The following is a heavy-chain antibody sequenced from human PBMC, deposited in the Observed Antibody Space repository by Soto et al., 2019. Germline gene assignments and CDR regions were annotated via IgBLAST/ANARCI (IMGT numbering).Heavy chain of an antibody. J-gene: IGHJ4*02. V-gene: IGHV4-39*01. Sequence: QLQLQESGPGLVKPSESLSLTCTVSGGSIGSSSYYWGWIRQPPGKGLEWIGSIYYSGSTYYNPSLKSRVAISVDTSKSQFSLKLNSVTAADTAVYYCARHRGLRGRNFDYWGQGTLLTVSS. D-gene: IGHD3-10*01. CDR1: GGSIGSSSYY. CDR3: ARHRGLRGRNFDY. CDR2: IYYSGST.